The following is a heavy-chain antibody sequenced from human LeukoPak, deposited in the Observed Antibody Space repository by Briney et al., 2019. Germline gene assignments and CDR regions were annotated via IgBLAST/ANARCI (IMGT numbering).Heavy chain of an antibody. V-gene: IGHV3-74*01. CDR1: GFTFSSYW. Sequence: QPGGSMRLSCAASGFTFSSYWMHWVRQAPGKGQVWVSRITSDGSSTSYADSVEGRFTISRDNAKNTLYLQMNSLRSEDTSVYYCPRDYYDSSGYFDGLNYWGQGTLVTVCS. CDR2: ITSDGSST. J-gene: IGHJ4*02. D-gene: IGHD3-22*01. CDR3: PRDYYDSSGYFDGLNY.